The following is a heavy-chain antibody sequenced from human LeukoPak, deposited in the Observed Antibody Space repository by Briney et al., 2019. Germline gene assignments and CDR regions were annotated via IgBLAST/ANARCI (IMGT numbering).Heavy chain of an antibody. CDR1: GYVFINYY. CDR2: INANSGET. J-gene: IGHJ5*02. Sequence: ASVKVSCKTSGYVFINYYIHWVRLAPGQGLQWMGWINANSGETNYAQKFQGRVTMTRDTSISTAYMELSRLNSDDTAVYYCATGVDMIWFALQSWGQGTLVSVSS. D-gene: IGHD3-10*01. V-gene: IGHV1-2*02. CDR3: ATGVDMIWFALQS.